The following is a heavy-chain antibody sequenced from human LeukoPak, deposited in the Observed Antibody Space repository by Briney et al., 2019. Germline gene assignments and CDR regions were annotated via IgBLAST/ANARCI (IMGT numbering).Heavy chain of an antibody. Sequence: GGSLRLSCAASGFTVSSNYMSWVRQAPGKGLEWVSVIYSGGSTYYADSVKGRFTISRDNSKNTLYLQMNSLRAEDTAVYYCARAYDNSGYLYMGAFDIWGQGTMVTVSS. V-gene: IGHV3-66*01. CDR2: IYSGGST. D-gene: IGHD3-22*01. J-gene: IGHJ3*02. CDR3: ARAYDNSGYLYMGAFDI. CDR1: GFTVSSNY.